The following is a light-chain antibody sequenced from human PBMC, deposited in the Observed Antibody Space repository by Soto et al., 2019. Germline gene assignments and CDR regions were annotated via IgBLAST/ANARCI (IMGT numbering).Light chain of an antibody. J-gene: IGKJ1*01. CDR3: QQYGCSPRT. V-gene: IGKV3-20*01. CDR1: QSVSSSY. CDR2: GAA. Sequence: EVVLTQSPGTLSLSPGERTTLSCRASQSVSSSYLAWYQQKPGQAPRLLIYGAASTATGIPDRFSGSGSGTDVTLTISRLEPEDFAVYSCQQYGCSPRTFGQGTKVEIK.